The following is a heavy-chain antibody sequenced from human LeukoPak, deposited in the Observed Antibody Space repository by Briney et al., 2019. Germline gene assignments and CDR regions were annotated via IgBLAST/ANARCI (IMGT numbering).Heavy chain of an antibody. CDR1: GGSISSYY. J-gene: IGHJ4*02. Sequence: SETLSLTCTVSGGSISSYYWSWIRQPPRKGLEWIGYIYYSGSTNYNPSLKSRVTISVDTSKNQFSLKLSSVTAADTAVYYCARHSPAVAGTIFDYWGQGTLVTVSS. CDR2: IYYSGST. CDR3: ARHSPAVAGTIFDY. D-gene: IGHD6-19*01. V-gene: IGHV4-59*08.